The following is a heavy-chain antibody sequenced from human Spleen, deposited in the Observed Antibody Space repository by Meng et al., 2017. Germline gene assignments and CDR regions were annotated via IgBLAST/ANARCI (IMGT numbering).Heavy chain of an antibody. Sequence: ASVKVSCKPSGYNFPDYWLHWVRRAPGQGLEWMGRIDPKSGDTHYAQSFQGRVTMTGDTSISTAYMELGGLRSDDTAMYYCARDEDISAAGKLFGDYWGQGTLVTVSS. CDR1: GYNFPDYW. CDR3: ARDEDISAAGKLFGDY. CDR2: IDPKSGDT. J-gene: IGHJ4*02. D-gene: IGHD6-13*01. V-gene: IGHV1-2*06.